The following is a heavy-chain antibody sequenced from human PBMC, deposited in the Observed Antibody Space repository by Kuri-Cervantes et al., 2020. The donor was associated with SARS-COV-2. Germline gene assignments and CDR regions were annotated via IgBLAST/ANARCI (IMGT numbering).Heavy chain of an antibody. V-gene: IGHV5-51*01. Sequence: KVSCKGSGYSFTNYWMAWVRQMPGKGLEWMGMIYPGDSDTKYSPSFHGQVTISADKSISTAFLQWSSLKASDTAMYYCARRDYGEQVDYYYMDVWGKGTTVTVSS. CDR1: GYSFTNYW. D-gene: IGHD4-17*01. CDR2: IYPGDSDT. J-gene: IGHJ6*03. CDR3: ARRDYGEQVDYYYMDV.